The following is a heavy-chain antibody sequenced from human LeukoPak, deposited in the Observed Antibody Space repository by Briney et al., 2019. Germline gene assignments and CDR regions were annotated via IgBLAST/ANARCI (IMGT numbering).Heavy chain of an antibody. Sequence: QPGGSLRLSCAASGFTFRSYWMGWVRQAPGKGLEWLANIKEDGSETYYLDSVKGRFIISRDNAENSLYLQMSSLRAEDTAVYYCARDSRYCSGGSCYSPSTFDYWGQGTLVTVSS. D-gene: IGHD2-15*01. CDR2: IKEDGSET. V-gene: IGHV3-7*01. CDR1: GFTFRSYW. CDR3: ARDSRYCSGGSCYSPSTFDY. J-gene: IGHJ4*02.